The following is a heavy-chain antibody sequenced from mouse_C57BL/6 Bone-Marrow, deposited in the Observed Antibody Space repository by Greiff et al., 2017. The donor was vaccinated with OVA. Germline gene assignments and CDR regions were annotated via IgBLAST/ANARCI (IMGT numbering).Heavy chain of an antibody. CDR1: GYSITSGYF. V-gene: IGHV3-6*01. J-gene: IGHJ2*01. Sequence: VQLKESGPGLVKPSQSLSLTCSVTGYSITSGYFWNWIRQFPGNKLGWMGYISYDGSNNYNPSLKNRISITRDTSKNQFFLKLNSVTTEDTATYYCARGEITTVVAPTDWGQGTTLTVSS. D-gene: IGHD1-1*01. CDR3: ARGEITTVVAPTD. CDR2: ISYDGSN.